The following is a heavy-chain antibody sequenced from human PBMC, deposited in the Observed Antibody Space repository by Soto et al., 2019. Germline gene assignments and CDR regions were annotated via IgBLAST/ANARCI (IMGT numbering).Heavy chain of an antibody. CDR1: GFSFSKYG. D-gene: IGHD2-8*01. J-gene: IGHJ6*02. V-gene: IGHV3-33*01. CDR3: AREGGVSTIYGLDV. CDR2: IWYDGNTK. Sequence: PGGCLRLCCDASGFSFSKYGMHWVRQAPGQGLEWVALIWYDGNTKYYADSVKGRFTISRDNSGNTVYLQMNSLRAGDTAVYFCAREGGVSTIYGLDVWGQGTTVTVSS.